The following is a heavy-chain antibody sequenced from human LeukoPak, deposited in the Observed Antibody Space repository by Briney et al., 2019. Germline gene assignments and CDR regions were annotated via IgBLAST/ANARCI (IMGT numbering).Heavy chain of an antibody. CDR2: IYYSGST. V-gene: IGHV4-59*12. D-gene: IGHD6-13*01. Sequence: PSETLSLTCTVSGGSISSYYWSWIRQPPGKGLEWIGYIYYSGSTYYNPSLKSRVTISVDTSKNQFSLKLSSVTAADTAVYYCARTPRWMIAAAGTGTYFDYWGQGTLVTVSS. CDR3: ARTPRWMIAAAGTGTYFDY. J-gene: IGHJ4*02. CDR1: GGSISSYY.